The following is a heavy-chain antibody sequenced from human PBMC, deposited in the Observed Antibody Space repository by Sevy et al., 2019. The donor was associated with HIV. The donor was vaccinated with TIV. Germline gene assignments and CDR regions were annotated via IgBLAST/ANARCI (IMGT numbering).Heavy chain of an antibody. CDR3: ARAQADYGDFGGHFDH. Sequence: GGSLRLSCAASGFRFSSFSMNWVRQAPGKGLEWVSYITSSSSTIFYADSVKGRFTISRDNAKNSLYLQMSSLRDEDTAVYCCARAQADYGDFGGHFDHWGQGSLVTVSS. CDR2: ITSSSSTI. CDR1: GFRFSSFS. V-gene: IGHV3-48*02. D-gene: IGHD4-17*01. J-gene: IGHJ4*02.